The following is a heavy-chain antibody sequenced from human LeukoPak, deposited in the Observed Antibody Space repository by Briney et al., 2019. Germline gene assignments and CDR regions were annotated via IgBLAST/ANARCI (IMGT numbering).Heavy chain of an antibody. V-gene: IGHV3-7*01. J-gene: IGHJ4*02. CDR2: MRQVGSEI. CDR1: GFPFNVQT. D-gene: IGHD1-26*01. CDR3: ARGGATRGRFEN. Sequence: PGGSLRLSCAASGFPFNVQTMSWVRQAPGKGLDWVASMRQVGSEIYYVDSVKGRFTISRVNPKNSLYLQMNSLRAEDTAVYYCARGGATRGRFENWGQGTLVTVSS.